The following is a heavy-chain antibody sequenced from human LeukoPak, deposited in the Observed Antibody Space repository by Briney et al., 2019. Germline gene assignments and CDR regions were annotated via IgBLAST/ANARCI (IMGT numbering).Heavy chain of an antibody. V-gene: IGHV6-1*01. J-gene: IGHJ4*02. CDR3: AREGSDGYLFDY. CDR2: TYYRSKWYN. CDR1: GDSISSDSS. Sequence: SQTLSLTCALFGDSISSDSSWNWIRQSPSRGLEWLGRTYYRSKWYNDYVVSVKSRVNINPDTSKNQFSLQMNSVTPEDTAVYYCAREGSDGYLFDYWGQGSLVIVSS. D-gene: IGHD3-16*01.